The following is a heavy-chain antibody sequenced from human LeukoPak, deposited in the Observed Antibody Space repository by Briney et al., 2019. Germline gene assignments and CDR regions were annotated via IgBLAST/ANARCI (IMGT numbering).Heavy chain of an antibody. CDR1: GYSIGSDFY. Sequence: KASETLSLTCAVSGYSIGSDFYWGWIRQTPGKGLEWLGSVSHNTGASYNPSFKSRVTISLDTSKNHFSLTLTSVTAADTAVYFCAREPGCGHNYYYMDVWGKGTTVAVSS. CDR2: VSHNTGA. CDR3: AREPGCGHNYYYMDV. J-gene: IGHJ6*03. D-gene: IGHD4/OR15-4a*01. V-gene: IGHV4-38-2*02.